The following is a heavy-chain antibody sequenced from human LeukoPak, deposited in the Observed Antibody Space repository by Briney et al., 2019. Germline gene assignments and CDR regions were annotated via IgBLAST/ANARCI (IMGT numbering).Heavy chain of an antibody. CDR1: GGSISSYY. J-gene: IGHJ5*02. D-gene: IGHD2-2*02. CDR3: ARHIGRYCSSTSCYTGWFDP. CDR2: IYTSGST. Sequence: PSETLSLTCTVSGGSISSYYWSWIRQPPGKGLEWIGYIYTSGSTNYNPSLKSRVTISVDTSKNQFSLKLSSVTAADTAVYYCARHIGRYCSSTSCYTGWFDPWAREPWSPSPQ. V-gene: IGHV4-4*09.